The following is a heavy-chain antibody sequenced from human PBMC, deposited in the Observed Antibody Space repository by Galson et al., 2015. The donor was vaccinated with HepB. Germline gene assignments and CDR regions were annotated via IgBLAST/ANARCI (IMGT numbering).Heavy chain of an antibody. D-gene: IGHD2-2*01. CDR3: AVQHCSSTSCYLDY. CDR2: ISGSSDTI. Sequence: SLRVSCAASGFRFNIWFMNWVRQAPGKGLEWVSYISGSSDTISYADSVTGRFTISRDNAKNSLYLQMNSLRDEDTAMYYCAVQHCSSTSCYLDYWGQGTLVAVSS. CDR1: GFRFNIWF. V-gene: IGHV3-48*02. J-gene: IGHJ4*02.